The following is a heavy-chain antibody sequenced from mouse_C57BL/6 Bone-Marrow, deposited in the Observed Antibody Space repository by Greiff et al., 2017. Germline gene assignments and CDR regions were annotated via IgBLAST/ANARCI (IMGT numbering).Heavy chain of an antibody. J-gene: IGHJ3*01. D-gene: IGHD2-3*01. CDR3: ARPDGYQFAY. V-gene: IGHV5-6*01. CDR1: GFTFSSYG. CDR2: ISSGGSYT. Sequence: DVQLQESGGDLVKPGGSLKLSCAASGFTFSSYGMSWVRQTPDKRLEWVATISSGGSYTYYPDSVKGRFTISRDNAKNTLYLQMSSLKSEDTAMYYCARPDGYQFAYWGQGTLVTVSA.